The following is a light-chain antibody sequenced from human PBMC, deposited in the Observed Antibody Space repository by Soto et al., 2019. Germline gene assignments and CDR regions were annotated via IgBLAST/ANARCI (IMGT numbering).Light chain of an antibody. CDR3: QQYDTYPLT. J-gene: IGKJ4*01. CDR2: KAS. Sequence: DIQMTQSPSTLSGSVGDRVTITCRASQTISSWLAWYQQKPGKAPKLLIYKASTLKSGVPSRFSGSGSGTEFTLTISSLQPDDFATYYCQQYDTYPLTFGGGTRVQIK. CDR1: QTISSW. V-gene: IGKV1-5*03.